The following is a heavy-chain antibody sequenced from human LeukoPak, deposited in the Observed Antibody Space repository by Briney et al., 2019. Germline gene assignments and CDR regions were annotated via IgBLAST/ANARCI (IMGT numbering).Heavy chain of an antibody. CDR3: AREALDEIVVVPAAIMGNWFDP. V-gene: IGHV1-69*13. J-gene: IGHJ5*02. D-gene: IGHD2-2*02. Sequence: SVKVSCKASGYTFTGYYMHWVRQAPGQGLEWMGGIIPIFGTANYAQKFQGRVTITADESTSTAYMELSSLRSEDTAVYYCAREALDEIVVVPAAIMGNWFDPWGQGTLVTVSS. CDR2: IIPIFGTA. CDR1: GYTFTGYY.